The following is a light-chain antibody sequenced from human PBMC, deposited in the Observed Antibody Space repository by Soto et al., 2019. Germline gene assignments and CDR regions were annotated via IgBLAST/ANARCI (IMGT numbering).Light chain of an antibody. CDR2: GAS. CDR1: QSVSSSY. CDR3: QQYYTTPWT. Sequence: EIVLTQSPGTLSLSPGERATLSCRASQSVSSSYLAWYQQKPGQAPRLLIYGASSRATGIPDRFSGSGSWTDFTLTISSLQAEDVGVYYCQQYYTTPWTFGQGTKVEIK. J-gene: IGKJ1*01. V-gene: IGKV3-20*01.